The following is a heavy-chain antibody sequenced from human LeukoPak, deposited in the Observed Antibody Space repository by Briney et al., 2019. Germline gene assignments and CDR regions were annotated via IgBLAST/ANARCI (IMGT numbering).Heavy chain of an antibody. D-gene: IGHD1-26*01. Sequence: GGSLRLSCAASGFTFSSYAMSWVRQAPGKGLEWVSAISGSGGSTYYADSVKGRFTISRDNSKNTLYLQMNSLKTEDTAVYYCTTDRLSGSYFRHFDLAFDYWGQGTLVTVSS. CDR2: ISGSGGST. CDR3: TTDRLSGSYFRHFDLAFDY. CDR1: GFTFSSYA. V-gene: IGHV3-23*01. J-gene: IGHJ4*02.